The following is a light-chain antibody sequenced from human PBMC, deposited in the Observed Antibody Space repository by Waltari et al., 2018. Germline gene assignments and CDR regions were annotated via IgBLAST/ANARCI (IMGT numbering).Light chain of an antibody. CDR3: QQSSSTLMYT. V-gene: IGKV1-39*01. Sequence: DIQMTQSPSSLSASVGDRVTMTCRASQSVSRYLSWYQQKPGQAPKLLIFAASVLESEVPSRFSGSGSGTDFTLTINGLQPEDFATYYCQQSSSTLMYTFGQGTKVVVK. CDR1: QSVSRY. CDR2: AAS. J-gene: IGKJ2*01.